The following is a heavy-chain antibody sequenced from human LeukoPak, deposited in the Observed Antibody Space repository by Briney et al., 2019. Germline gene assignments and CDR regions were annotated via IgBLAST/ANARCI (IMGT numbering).Heavy chain of an antibody. D-gene: IGHD6-19*01. Sequence: SVKVSCKASGGTFSSYAISWVRQAPGQGLEWMGGIIPIFGTANYAQKLQGRVTMTTDTSTSTAYMELRSLRSDDTAVYYCARGAVAGTGWFDPWGQGTLVTVSS. CDR3: ARGAVAGTGWFDP. CDR1: GGTFSSYA. J-gene: IGHJ5*02. V-gene: IGHV1-69*05. CDR2: IIPIFGTA.